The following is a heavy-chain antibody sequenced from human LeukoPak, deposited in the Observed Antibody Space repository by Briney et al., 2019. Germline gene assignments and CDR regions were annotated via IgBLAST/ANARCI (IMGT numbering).Heavy chain of an antibody. CDR1: GYTFTSYD. V-gene: IGHV1-8*01. Sequence: ASVKVSCKASGYTFTSYDINWVRQATGQGLEWMGWMSPNSGNTGYAQKFQGRVTMTRNTSISTAYMELSSLRSEDTAVYYCARGRTLRGYCSSTSCYSLGFDPWGQGTLVTVSS. CDR2: MSPNSGNT. CDR3: ARGRTLRGYCSSTSCYSLGFDP. D-gene: IGHD2-2*01. J-gene: IGHJ5*02.